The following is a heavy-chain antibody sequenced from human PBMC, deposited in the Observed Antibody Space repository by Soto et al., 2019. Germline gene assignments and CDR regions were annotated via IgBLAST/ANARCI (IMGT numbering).Heavy chain of an antibody. Sequence: QVRLVESGGGVVQPGRSLRLSCAASGFIFSGYAMHWVRQSPGKGLEWVAVNSYHGNTQYYADSVKGQFTVSRHKSKNILYVQMNNLRAEDKAIYDCAKDTNAYEIDYWGQGTLVTVSS. CDR2: NSYHGNTQ. V-gene: IGHV3-30-3*01. CDR3: AKDTNAYEIDY. CDR1: GFIFSGYA. J-gene: IGHJ4*02. D-gene: IGHD5-12*01.